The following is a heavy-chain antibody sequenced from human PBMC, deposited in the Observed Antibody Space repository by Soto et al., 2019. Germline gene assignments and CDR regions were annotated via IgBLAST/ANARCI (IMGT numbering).Heavy chain of an antibody. Sequence: QVQLQESGPGLVKPSQTLSLTCTVSGASISSGGYYWGWIRQHPGKGLEWIGFIYYIGTSYYNPSLENRNTLSVDTSKNHFSLNLTSVTAADTAVYYCARVLRDVLSDRYYWYFDLWGRGTLVTVSS. V-gene: IGHV4-31*03. D-gene: IGHD3-16*02. CDR3: ARVLRDVLSDRYYWYFDL. CDR2: IYYIGTS. CDR1: GASISSGGYY. J-gene: IGHJ2*01.